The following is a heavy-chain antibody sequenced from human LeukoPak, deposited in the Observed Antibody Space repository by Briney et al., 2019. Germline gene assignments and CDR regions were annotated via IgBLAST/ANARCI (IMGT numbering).Heavy chain of an antibody. CDR2: VSSSGSTI. Sequence: GGSLRLSCAASGFTFSSYEMNWVRQAPGKGLEWVSYVSSSGSTIYYADSVKGRFTISRDNAKNSLYLQMNSLRAEDTAVYYCARDASYSSGWDYWGQGTLVTVSS. CDR1: GFTFSSYE. D-gene: IGHD6-19*01. J-gene: IGHJ4*02. V-gene: IGHV3-48*03. CDR3: ARDASYSSGWDY.